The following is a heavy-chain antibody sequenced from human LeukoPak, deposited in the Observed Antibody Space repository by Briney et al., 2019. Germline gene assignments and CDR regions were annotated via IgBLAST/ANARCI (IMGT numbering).Heavy chain of an antibody. CDR2: IYYSGNT. V-gene: IGHV4-39*01. CDR1: GGSMSSGTFY. Sequence: SETLSLTCTVSGGSMSSGTFYWAWLRQPPGKGLEWIGDIYYSGNTYYNPSLKGRVTISVDTSKNQFSLKLRSVTATDTAVYYCARQANWFDSWGQGTLVTVSS. CDR3: ARQANWFDS. J-gene: IGHJ5*01.